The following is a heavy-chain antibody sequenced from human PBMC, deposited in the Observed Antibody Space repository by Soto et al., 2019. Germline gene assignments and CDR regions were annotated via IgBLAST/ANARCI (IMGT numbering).Heavy chain of an antibody. CDR2: IGTAGDT. Sequence: VGSLRLSCSSSVFTFSSYDMHWVRQCPGKGLEWVSAIGTAGDTNYAGSVKGRFTISRENAKNSLYLQMNSLRAGDTAIYFCARAMGPTLFDYWGQGTLVTVSS. J-gene: IGHJ4*02. V-gene: IGHV3-13*04. D-gene: IGHD3-16*01. CDR1: VFTFSSYD. CDR3: ARAMGPTLFDY.